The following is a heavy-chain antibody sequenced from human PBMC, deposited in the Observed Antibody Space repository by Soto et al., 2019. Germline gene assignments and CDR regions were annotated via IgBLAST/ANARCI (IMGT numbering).Heavy chain of an antibody. CDR1: GYSFTSYG. Sequence: ASVKVSCKASGYSFTSYGISWVRQAPGQGLEWMGWISAYSGNTNYAQKHQGRVTLTRDTSTSTAYMELRSLRSDDSAVYYCARGSERVVPSAMSGQGWFGPWGQGTLVTVSS. V-gene: IGHV1-18*01. CDR2: ISAYSGNT. CDR3: ARGSERVVPSAMSGQGWFGP. D-gene: IGHD2-2*01. J-gene: IGHJ5*02.